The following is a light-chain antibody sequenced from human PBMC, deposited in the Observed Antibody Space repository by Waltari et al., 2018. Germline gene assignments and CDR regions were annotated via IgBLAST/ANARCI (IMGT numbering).Light chain of an antibody. CDR1: QSVTSSY. CDR2: GAS. V-gene: IGKV3-20*01. CDR3: QQYGSSPPWT. Sequence: EIVLTQSPGTLSLSPGETATLSCRASQSVTSSYLAWYQQKPGQAPRLRTYGASSRATGIPDRFSGSGSGTDFTRTISRLEPEDFAVYYCQQYGSSPPWTFGQGTKVEIK. J-gene: IGKJ1*01.